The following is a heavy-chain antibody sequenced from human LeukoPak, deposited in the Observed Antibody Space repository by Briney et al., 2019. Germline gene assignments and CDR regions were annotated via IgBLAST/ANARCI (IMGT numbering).Heavy chain of an antibody. CDR2: IKQDGSEK. CDR1: GFTFSSYW. Sequence: GGSLRLSCAASGFTFSSYWMSWVRQAPGKGLEWVANIKQDGSEKYYVDSVKGRFTISRDNAKNSLYLQMNSLRAEDTAVYYCASGVDTAMVPSDYWGQGTLVTVSS. J-gene: IGHJ4*02. D-gene: IGHD5-18*01. CDR3: ASGVDTAMVPSDY. V-gene: IGHV3-7*01.